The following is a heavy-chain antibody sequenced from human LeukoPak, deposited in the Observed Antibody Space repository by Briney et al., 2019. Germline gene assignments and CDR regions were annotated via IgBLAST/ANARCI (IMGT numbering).Heavy chain of an antibody. CDR1: GGSFSGYY. D-gene: IGHD1-14*01. CDR3: ARDKAGRDDAFDI. J-gene: IGHJ3*02. CDR2: INHSGST. V-gene: IGHV4-34*01. Sequence: SETLSLTCAVYGGSFSGYYWSWIRQPPGKGLEWIGEINHSGSTNYNPSLKSRVTISVDTSKNQFSLKLSSVTAADTAVYYCARDKAGRDDAFDIWGQGTMVTVSS.